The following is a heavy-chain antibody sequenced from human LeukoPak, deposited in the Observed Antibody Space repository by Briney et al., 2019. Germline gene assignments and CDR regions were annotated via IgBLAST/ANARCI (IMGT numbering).Heavy chain of an antibody. Sequence: PGGSLRLSCAASGFTFSSYWMHWVRQAPGKGLVWVALINRDGSITTYADSVKGRFTISRDNAKNTLYLQMNSLRDEDTAVYYCARGLGIFDHGDYPGGIYWGQGTLVPVSS. CDR3: ARGLGIFDHGDYPGGIY. D-gene: IGHD4-17*01. V-gene: IGHV3-74*01. CDR1: GFTFSSYW. CDR2: INRDGSIT. J-gene: IGHJ4*02.